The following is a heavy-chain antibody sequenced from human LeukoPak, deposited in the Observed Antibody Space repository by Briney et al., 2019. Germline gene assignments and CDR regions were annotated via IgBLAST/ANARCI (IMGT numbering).Heavy chain of an antibody. CDR1: GYTFTGYY. J-gene: IGHJ4*02. Sequence: ASVKVSCKASGYTFTGYYMHWVRQAPGQGLEWMGWINPNSGGTNYAQKFQGRVTMTRDTSISTAYMELSRLRSDDTAVYYCARDPITVFGVVIARFDYWGQGTLVTVSS. CDR3: ARDPITVFGVVIARFDY. D-gene: IGHD3-3*01. CDR2: INPNSGGT. V-gene: IGHV1-2*02.